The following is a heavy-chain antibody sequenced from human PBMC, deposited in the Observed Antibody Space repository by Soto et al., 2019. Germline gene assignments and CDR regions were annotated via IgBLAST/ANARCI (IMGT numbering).Heavy chain of an antibody. CDR2: IYYSGST. CDR1: GGSISSYY. V-gene: IGHV4-59*01. D-gene: IGHD4-17*01. Sequence: PAETLSLTCTVSGGSISSYYWSWIRQPPGKGLEWIGYIYYSGSTNYNPSLKSRVTISVDTSKNQFSLKLSSVTAADTAVYYCARDRGDYGGNSDAHDAFDIWSQGTMVTVSS. J-gene: IGHJ3*02. CDR3: ARDRGDYGGNSDAHDAFDI.